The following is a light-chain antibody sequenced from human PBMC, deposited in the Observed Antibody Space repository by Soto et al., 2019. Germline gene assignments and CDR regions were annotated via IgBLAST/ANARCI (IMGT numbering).Light chain of an antibody. V-gene: IGKV1-5*01. CDR3: QQYNEYLYT. Sequence: EIQMTQSPSTLSASVGDRVTITCRASQSISTWVAWYQQRPGKAPKVLIYDASNQQSGVPSRFSGSGSGTEFTLTISSLQPDDFATYFCQQYNEYLYTFGQGTKLEIK. CDR1: QSISTW. CDR2: DAS. J-gene: IGKJ2*01.